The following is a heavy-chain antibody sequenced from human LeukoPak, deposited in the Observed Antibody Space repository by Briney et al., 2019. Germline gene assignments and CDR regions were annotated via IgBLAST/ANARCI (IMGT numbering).Heavy chain of an antibody. J-gene: IGHJ4*02. CDR3: AREEGYCSSTICSAPFDY. CDR2: INPNSGSA. V-gene: IGHV1-2*02. D-gene: IGHD2-2*01. CDR1: GYTFTGYY. Sequence: ASVKVSCKASGYTFTGYYMHWVRQAPGQGLEWMGWINPNSGSAKYAQKFQGRVTITRDTSISTVYMEVSRLRSDDTAVYYCAREEGYCSSTICSAPFDYWGKGTLVIVSS.